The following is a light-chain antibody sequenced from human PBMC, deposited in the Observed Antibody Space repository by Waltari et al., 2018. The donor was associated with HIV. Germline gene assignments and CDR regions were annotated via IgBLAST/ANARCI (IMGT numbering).Light chain of an antibody. Sequence: HSALTQPASVSGSPGQSITISCTGPTSDFDTFDFVSWYQQSPGRAPTLILFEVYFRPSGVSQRFSGSKSGDTASLTISALRAEDEADYFCSSYSARGFVAFGGGTKVTVL. CDR2: EVY. J-gene: IGLJ3*02. CDR3: SSYSARGFVA. V-gene: IGLV2-14*01. CDR1: TSDFDTFDF.